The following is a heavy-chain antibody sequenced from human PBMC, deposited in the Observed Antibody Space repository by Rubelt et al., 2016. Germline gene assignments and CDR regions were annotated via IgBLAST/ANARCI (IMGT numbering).Heavy chain of an antibody. Sequence: VSSYYLTWIRQPPGKGLEYIGYIYYGGSTNYNPSLKSRVTISVDMSKNQFSLKLSSVTAADTAVYYCARSWAWTARKGAFDIWGQGTMVTVSS. J-gene: IGHJ3*02. CDR3: ARSWAWTARKGAFDI. V-gene: IGHV4-59*02. CDR2: IYYGGST. CDR1: VSSYY. D-gene: IGHD6-6*01.